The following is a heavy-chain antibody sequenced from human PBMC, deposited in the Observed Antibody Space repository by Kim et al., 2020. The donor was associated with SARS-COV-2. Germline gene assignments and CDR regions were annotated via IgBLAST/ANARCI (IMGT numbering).Heavy chain of an antibody. V-gene: IGHV4-39*01. Sequence: SETLSLTCTVSGGSISSSSYYWGWIRQPPGKGLEWIGSIYYSGSTYYNPSLKSRVTISVDTSKNQFSLKLSSVTAADTAVYYCARLEDAKGHYFDYWGQGTLVTVSS. J-gene: IGHJ4*02. CDR2: IYYSGST. CDR1: GGSISSSSYY. CDR3: ARLEDAKGHYFDY.